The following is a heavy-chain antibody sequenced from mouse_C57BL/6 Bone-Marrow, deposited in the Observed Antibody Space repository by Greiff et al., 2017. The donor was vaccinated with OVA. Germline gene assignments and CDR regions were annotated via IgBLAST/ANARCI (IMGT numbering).Heavy chain of an antibody. CDR1: GFNIKDDY. CDR2: IDPENGDT. V-gene: IGHV14-4*01. CDR3: TKWGYYGSSYY. Sequence: EVQLQQSGAELVRPGASVKLSCTASGFNIKDDYMHWVKQRPEQGLEWIGWIDPENGDTEYAAKFQGKATMTADTSSNTAYLQLSSLTSEDTAVYCCTKWGYYGSSYYWGQGTTLTVSS. J-gene: IGHJ2*01. D-gene: IGHD1-1*01.